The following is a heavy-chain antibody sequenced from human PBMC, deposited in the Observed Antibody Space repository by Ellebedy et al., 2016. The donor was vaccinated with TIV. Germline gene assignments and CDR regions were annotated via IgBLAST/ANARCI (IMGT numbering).Heavy chain of an antibody. CDR2: INQDGSEK. CDR3: ASGGSSWHSLEC. Sequence: LSLTCAASGFIFGTYSMTWVRQAPGKGLEWVANINQDGSEKYYVDSVKGRFTISRDNAKNSLYLQMNSLRAEDTAVYYCASGGSSWHSLECWGQGALVTVSS. D-gene: IGHD6-13*01. V-gene: IGHV3-7*01. J-gene: IGHJ4*02. CDR1: GFIFGTYS.